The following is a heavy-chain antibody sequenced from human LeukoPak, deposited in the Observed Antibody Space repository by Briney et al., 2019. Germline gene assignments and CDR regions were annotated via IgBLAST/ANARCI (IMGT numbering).Heavy chain of an antibody. J-gene: IGHJ6*02. V-gene: IGHV1-69*04. Sequence: ASVKVSCKASGGTFSSYAISWVRQAPGQGLEWMGRIIPILGIANYAQKFQGRVTITADKSTSTAYMELSSLRSEDTAVYYCARGPEKPYPYYYYGMDVWGQGTTVTVSS. CDR3: ARGPEKPYPYYYYGMDV. CDR2: IIPILGIA. CDR1: GGTFSSYA.